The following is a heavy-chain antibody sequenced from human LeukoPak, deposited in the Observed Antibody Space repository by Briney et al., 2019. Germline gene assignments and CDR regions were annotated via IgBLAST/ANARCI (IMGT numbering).Heavy chain of an antibody. CDR1: GFTFSSYG. D-gene: IGHD1-26*01. J-gene: IGHJ6*02. CDR3: ARDLRQWELTAGMDV. CDR2: IWYDGNNK. V-gene: IGHV3-30*19. Sequence: GRSLRLSCAASGFTFSSYGMHWVRQAPGKGLEWVALIWYDGNNKYYADSVKGRFTISRDNSKNTLYLQMNSLRAEDTAVYYCARDLRQWELTAGMDVWGQGTTVTVSS.